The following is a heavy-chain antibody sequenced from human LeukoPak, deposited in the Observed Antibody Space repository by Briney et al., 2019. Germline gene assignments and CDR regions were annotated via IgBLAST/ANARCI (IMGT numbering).Heavy chain of an antibody. J-gene: IGHJ4*02. CDR2: INSDGSST. CDR3: ARVRSLEFDF. Sequence: GRSLRLSCAASGFTFTSYWTHWDRQAPGKGLVWVSHINSDGSSTNYADSVKGRLTISRDNAKNTLYLQMNNLRAEDTAVYYCARVRSLEFDFWGQGTLVTVSS. CDR1: GFTFTSYW. D-gene: IGHD5-24*01. V-gene: IGHV3-74*01.